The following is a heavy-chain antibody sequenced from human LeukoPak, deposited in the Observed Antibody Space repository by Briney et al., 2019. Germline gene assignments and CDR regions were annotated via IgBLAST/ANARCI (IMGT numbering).Heavy chain of an antibody. Sequence: PGGSLRLSCVASGFTFSSHGMNWVRQAPGKGLEWVSSISSSSSYIYYADSVKGRFTISRDNAKNSLYLQMNSLRAEDTAVYYCARDLSVAAAVHFDYWGQGTLVTVSS. J-gene: IGHJ4*02. D-gene: IGHD6-13*01. CDR2: ISSSSSYI. CDR3: ARDLSVAAAVHFDY. V-gene: IGHV3-21*01. CDR1: GFTFSSHG.